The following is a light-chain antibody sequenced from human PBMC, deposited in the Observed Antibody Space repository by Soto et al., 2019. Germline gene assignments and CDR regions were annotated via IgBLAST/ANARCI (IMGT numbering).Light chain of an antibody. V-gene: IGLV2-8*01. J-gene: IGLJ1*01. CDR2: EVN. CDR1: SSDVGGYNY. Sequence: QSVLTQPPSASGSPGQSVPISCTGTSSDVGGYNYVSWYQQHPGKAPKLMIYEVNKRPSGVPDRFSGSKSGNTASLTVCGLQAEDEADYYCSSYAGSSNVFGTGTKVTVL. CDR3: SSYAGSSNV.